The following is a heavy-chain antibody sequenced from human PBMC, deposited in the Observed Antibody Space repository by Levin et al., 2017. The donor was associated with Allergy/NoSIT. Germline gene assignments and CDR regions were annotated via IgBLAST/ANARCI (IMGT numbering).Heavy chain of an antibody. CDR2: ISYDGSNK. D-gene: IGHD2-15*01. CDR3: AKGFAGGYCSGGSCYPFDY. J-gene: IGHJ4*02. V-gene: IGHV3-30*18. Sequence: GESLKISCAASGFTFSSYGMHWVRQAPGKGLEWVAVISYDGSNKYYADSVKGRFTISRDNSKNTLYLQMNSLRAEDRAVYYCAKGFAGGYCSGGSCYPFDYWGQGTLVTVSS. CDR1: GFTFSSYG.